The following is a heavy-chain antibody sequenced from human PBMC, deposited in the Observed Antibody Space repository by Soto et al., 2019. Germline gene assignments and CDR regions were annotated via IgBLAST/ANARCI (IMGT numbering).Heavy chain of an antibody. Sequence: SETLSLTCTVSGGSISSRTYYWGWIRQPPGRGLEWIGSIHYSGRTYHNPSLKSRVTISVDTSKNHFSLKLTSVTAADTAVYYCARYTPEKTGTSPFDYWGQGTPVTVSS. V-gene: IGHV4-39*02. J-gene: IGHJ4*02. D-gene: IGHD1-7*01. CDR2: IHYSGRT. CDR3: ARYTPEKTGTSPFDY. CDR1: GGSISSRTYY.